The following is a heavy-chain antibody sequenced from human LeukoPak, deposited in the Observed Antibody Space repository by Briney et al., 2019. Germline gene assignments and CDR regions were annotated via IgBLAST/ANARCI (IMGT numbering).Heavy chain of an antibody. J-gene: IGHJ4*02. CDR1: GGTFSSYA. D-gene: IGHD4-17*01. Sequence: ASVKVSCKASGGTFSSYAISWVRQAPGQGLEWMGGIIPIFGTANYAQKFQGRVTITADESTSTAYMELSSLRSEDTAVYYCASSGHDYGDYPDSYWGQGTLVTVSS. CDR2: IIPIFGTA. V-gene: IGHV1-69*13. CDR3: ASSGHDYGDYPDSY.